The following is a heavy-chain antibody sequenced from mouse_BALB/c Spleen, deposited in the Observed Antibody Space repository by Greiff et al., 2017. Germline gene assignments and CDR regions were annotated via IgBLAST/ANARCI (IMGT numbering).Heavy chain of an antibody. CDR3: ARSITTAFDY. J-gene: IGHJ2*01. Sequence: VQLQQSGAELVRHGTSVKVSCKASGYAFTNYLIEWVKQRPGQGLEWIGVINPGSGGTNYNEKFKGKATLTADKSSSTAYMQLSSLTSDDSAVYFCARSITTAFDYWGQGTTLTVSS. CDR1: GYAFTNYL. CDR2: INPGSGGT. V-gene: IGHV1-54*01. D-gene: IGHD1-2*01.